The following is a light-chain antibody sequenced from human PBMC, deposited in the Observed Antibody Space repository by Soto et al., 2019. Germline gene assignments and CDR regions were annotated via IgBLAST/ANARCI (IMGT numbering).Light chain of an antibody. V-gene: IGKV4-1*01. CDR3: QQYYSTPCT. Sequence: DIVMTQSPDSLAVSLGERATINCKSSQSVLYSSNNKNYLAWYQQKPGQPPKLLIYWASTRESGVPDRFSGSGSVTDFNRTISSLQAEDVAVYCCQQYYSTPCTFGQGTKVEIK. J-gene: IGKJ1*01. CDR1: QSVLYSSNNKNY. CDR2: WAS.